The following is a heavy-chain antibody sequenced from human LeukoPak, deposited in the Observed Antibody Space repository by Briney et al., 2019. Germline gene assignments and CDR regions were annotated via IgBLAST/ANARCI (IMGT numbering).Heavy chain of an antibody. CDR1: GFTFSTCW. J-gene: IGHJ4*02. D-gene: IGHD3-22*01. CDR3: ARGGPYYYDSSGYLDY. Sequence: GGPLIPSCAAPGFTFSTCWVSGVRKPQGRGLEGGANKKQDGSEKYYVDSVKGRFTISRDNAKNSLYLQMNSLRAEDTAVYYCARGGPYYYDSSGYLDYWGQGTLVTVSS. V-gene: IGHV3-7*01. CDR2: KKQDGSEK.